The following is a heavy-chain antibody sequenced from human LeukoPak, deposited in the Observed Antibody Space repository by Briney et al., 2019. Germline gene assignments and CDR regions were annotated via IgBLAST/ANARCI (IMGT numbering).Heavy chain of an antibody. CDR2: IYYSGST. J-gene: IGHJ4*02. CDR1: GGSISSYY. Sequence: SETLSLTCTVSGGSISSYYWSWIRQPPGKGLEWIGYIYYSGSTNYNPSLKSRVTISVDTSKDQFSLKLSSVTAADTAVYYCASQMERSGPGSPFDYWGQGTLVTVSS. D-gene: IGHD3-10*01. V-gene: IGHV4-59*01. CDR3: ASQMERSGPGSPFDY.